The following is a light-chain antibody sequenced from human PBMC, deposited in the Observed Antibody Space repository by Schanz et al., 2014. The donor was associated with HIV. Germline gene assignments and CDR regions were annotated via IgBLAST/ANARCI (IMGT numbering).Light chain of an antibody. CDR1: SGSIGSYF. CDR2: ENN. CDR3: QSSDDDEPGL. J-gene: IGLJ3*02. V-gene: IGLV6-57*04. Sequence: NFMLTQPHSVSESPGKTVTISCTRSSGSIGSYFVQWYQQRPGSAPSIVIYENNQRHSGVPDRFSGSIDSSSNSASLTISGLRPEDEGDYYCQSSDDDEPGLFGGGTKVTVL.